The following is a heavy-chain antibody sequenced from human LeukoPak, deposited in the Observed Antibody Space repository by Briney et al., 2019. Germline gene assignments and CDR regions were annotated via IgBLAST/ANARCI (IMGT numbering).Heavy chain of an antibody. CDR2: INPSGGST. CDR3: ARDRRLWFGEFRGFDY. J-gene: IGHJ4*02. Sequence: EASVKVSCKASGYTFTSYYMHWVRQAPGQGLEWMGIINPSGGSTTYAQKLQGRVTMTTDTSTSTAYMELRSLRSDDTAVYYCARDRRLWFGEFRGFDYWGQGTLVTVSS. CDR1: GYTFTSYY. V-gene: IGHV1-46*01. D-gene: IGHD3-10*01.